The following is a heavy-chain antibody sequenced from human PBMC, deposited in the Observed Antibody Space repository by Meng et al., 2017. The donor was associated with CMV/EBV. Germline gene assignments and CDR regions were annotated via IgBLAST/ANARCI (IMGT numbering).Heavy chain of an antibody. Sequence: GQAGAGGKEPGSPEKFACKASGGTFSSFAISWVRQAPGQGLEWMGGIIPIFGTANYAQKFQGRVTITADESTSTAYMELSSLRSEDTAVYYCARMPRDGYNYIDYWGQGTLVTVSS. CDR2: IIPIFGTA. V-gene: IGHV1-69*01. CDR3: ARMPRDGYNYIDY. CDR1: GGTFSSFA. J-gene: IGHJ4*02. D-gene: IGHD5-24*01.